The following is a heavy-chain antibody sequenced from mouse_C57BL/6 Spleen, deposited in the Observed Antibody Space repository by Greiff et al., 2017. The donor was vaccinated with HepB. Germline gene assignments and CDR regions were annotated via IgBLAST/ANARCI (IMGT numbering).Heavy chain of an antibody. J-gene: IGHJ3*01. V-gene: IGHV5-4*01. D-gene: IGHD2-1*01. CDR1: GFTFSSYA. CDR2: ISDGGSYT. Sequence: EVMLVESGGGLVKPGGSLKLSCAASGFTFSSYAMSWVRQTPEKRLEWVATISDGGSYTYYPDNVKGRFTISRDNAKNNLYLQMSHLKSEDTAMYYCAREGGRGGNYPAWFAYWGQGTLVTVSA. CDR3: AREGGRGGNYPAWFAY.